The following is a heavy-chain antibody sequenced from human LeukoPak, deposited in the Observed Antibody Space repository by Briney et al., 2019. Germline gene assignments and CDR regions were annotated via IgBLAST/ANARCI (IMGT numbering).Heavy chain of an antibody. CDR1: GFPFSTYA. CDR3: AKAPYGSGSSYFDY. Sequence: PGGSLRLSCAASGFPFSTYAMSWVRQAPGKGLEWVSVISGSGGDTYYADSVKGRFTISGDNSKNTVHLQMNSLRAEDTALYYCAKAPYGSGSSYFDYWGQGTLVTVSS. J-gene: IGHJ4*02. V-gene: IGHV3-23*01. CDR2: ISGSGGDT. D-gene: IGHD3-10*01.